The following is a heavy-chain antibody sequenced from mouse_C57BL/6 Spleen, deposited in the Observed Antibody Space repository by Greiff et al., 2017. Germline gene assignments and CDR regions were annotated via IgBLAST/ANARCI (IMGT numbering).Heavy chain of an antibody. J-gene: IGHJ3*01. D-gene: IGHD2-3*01. V-gene: IGHV1-69*01. CDR1: GYTFTSYW. CDR3: ARSSYDGYFAY. Sequence: QVQLQQSGAELVMPGASVKLSCKASGYTFTSYWMHWVKQRPGQGLEWIGEIDPSDSYTNYNQKFKGKSTLTVDKSSSTAYMQRSSLTSEDSAVYYCARSSYDGYFAYWGQGTLVTVSA. CDR2: IDPSDSYT.